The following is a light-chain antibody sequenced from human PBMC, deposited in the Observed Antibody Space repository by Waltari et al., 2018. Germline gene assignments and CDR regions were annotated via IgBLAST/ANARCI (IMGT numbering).Light chain of an antibody. CDR2: AAS. CDR1: QDISSS. CDR3: QQVNNYPFT. V-gene: IGKV1-9*01. Sequence: DIQLTQSPSFLSASVGDRVNITCRASQDISSSLAWYQQKPGRAPKLLIYAASTLQSGVPSRLSGSGSGTEFTLTISSLQPEDFVTYYCQQVNNYPFTFGPGTILDVK. J-gene: IGKJ3*01.